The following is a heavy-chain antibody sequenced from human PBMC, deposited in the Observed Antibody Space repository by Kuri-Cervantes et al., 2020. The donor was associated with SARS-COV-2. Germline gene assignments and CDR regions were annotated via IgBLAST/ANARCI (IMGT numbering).Heavy chain of an antibody. CDR1: GFPFSDYA. CDR2: IGGSGGNT. D-gene: IGHD6-19*01. V-gene: IGHV3-23*01. Sequence: GESLKISCAVSGFPFSDYAMSWVRQAPGKGLEWVSGIGGSGGNTYYADSVKGRFTISRDNSKNTVYLQMNSLRAEDTAIYHCAKGSRRSVAGLIFDYWGQGTLVTVSS. CDR3: AKGSRRSVAGLIFDY. J-gene: IGHJ4*02.